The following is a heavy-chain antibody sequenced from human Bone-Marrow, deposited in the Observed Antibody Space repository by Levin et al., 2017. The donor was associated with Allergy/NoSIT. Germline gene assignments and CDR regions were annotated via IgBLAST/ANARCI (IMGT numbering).Heavy chain of an antibody. D-gene: IGHD5-18*01. Sequence: SVKVSCKASGGTFSSYAISWVRQAPGQGLEWMGGIIPIFGTANYAQKFQGRVTITADESTSTAYMELSSLRSEDTAVYYCARELRGYSYGLASDAFDIWGQGTMVTVSS. CDR1: GGTFSSYA. CDR2: IIPIFGTA. J-gene: IGHJ3*02. V-gene: IGHV1-69*13. CDR3: ARELRGYSYGLASDAFDI.